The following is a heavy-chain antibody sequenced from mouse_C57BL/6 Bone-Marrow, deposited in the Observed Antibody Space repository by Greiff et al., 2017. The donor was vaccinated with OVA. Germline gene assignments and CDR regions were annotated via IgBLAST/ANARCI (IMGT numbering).Heavy chain of an antibody. D-gene: IGHD2-5*01. CDR1: GYTFTDYY. Sequence: VQLQQSGPELVKPGASVKISCKASGYTFTDYYMNWVKQSHGKSLEWLGDINPNNGGTSYNQKFKGKATLTVDKSSSTAYMELRSLTSEDTAVYYCATVYYSNYASYWGQGTTLTVSS. CDR3: ATVYYSNYASY. CDR2: INPNNGGT. J-gene: IGHJ2*01. V-gene: IGHV1-26*01.